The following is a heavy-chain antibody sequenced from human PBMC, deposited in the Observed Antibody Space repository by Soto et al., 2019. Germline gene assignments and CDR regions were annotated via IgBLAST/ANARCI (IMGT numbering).Heavy chain of an antibody. J-gene: IGHJ4*02. CDR3: VRQAGGASTPGDDY. CDR2: VNPDTGDT. D-gene: IGHD2-15*01. Sequence: QVQLVQSGAEVKKPGASVKVSCKASGYTFVAFDIAWVRQASGQGLEWVGWVNPDTGDTAYKREFQVRLSMTRDTSINTVYMELSSLPPDDTAMYFCVRQAGGASTPGDDYWGQGTLVTVSP. CDR1: GYTFVAFD. V-gene: IGHV1-8*01.